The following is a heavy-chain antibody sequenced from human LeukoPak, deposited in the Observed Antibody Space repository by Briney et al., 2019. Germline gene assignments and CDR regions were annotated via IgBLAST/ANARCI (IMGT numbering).Heavy chain of an antibody. J-gene: IGHJ4*02. V-gene: IGHV3-21*01. CDR3: ARDPGPIAAGDY. Sequence: GGSLRLSCAASRFTFSSYSMNWVRRAPGKGLEWVSSLSGSGGSIYYADSVKGRFTISRDNAENSLYLQMNSLRAEDTAVYYCARDPGPIAAGDYWGQGTLVTVSS. CDR1: RFTFSSYS. D-gene: IGHD6-13*01. CDR2: LSGSGGSI.